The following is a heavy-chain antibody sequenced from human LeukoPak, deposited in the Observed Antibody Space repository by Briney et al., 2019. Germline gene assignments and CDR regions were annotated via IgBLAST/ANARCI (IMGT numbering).Heavy chain of an antibody. J-gene: IGHJ3*02. CDR2: ISYDGSNK. CDR3: ARDRYIIAARSDAFDI. D-gene: IGHD6-13*01. CDR1: GFTFSSYA. Sequence: GRSLRLSCAASGFTFSSYAMHRVRQAPGKGLEWVAVISYDGSNKYYADSVKGRFTISRDNSKNTLYLQMNSLRAEDTAVYYCARDRYIIAARSDAFDIWGQGTMVTVSS. V-gene: IGHV3-30*04.